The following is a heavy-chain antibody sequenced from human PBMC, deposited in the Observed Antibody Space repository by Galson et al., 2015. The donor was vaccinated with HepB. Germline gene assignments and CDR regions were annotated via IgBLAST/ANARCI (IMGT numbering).Heavy chain of an antibody. J-gene: IGHJ5*02. Sequence: TLSLTCVVSGDSISSGDSSWSWIRQSPGKGLEWIGYIYYSGTTNYNPSLKSRLSISVDSSKNHFSLKLSSVTAADTDVYYCGRGYGGGYGAFTHFDPWCQGALVTVSS. CDR1: GDSISSGDSS. V-gene: IGHV4-30-4*07. CDR3: GRGYGGGYGAFTHFDP. D-gene: IGHD4-17*01. CDR2: IYYSGTT.